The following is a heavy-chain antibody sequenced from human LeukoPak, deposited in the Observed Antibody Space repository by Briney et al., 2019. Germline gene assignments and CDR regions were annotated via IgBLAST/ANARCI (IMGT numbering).Heavy chain of an antibody. D-gene: IGHD3-22*01. CDR2: IYPGDSDT. CDR3: ARLYYYDSSGYYFSGAFDI. J-gene: IGHJ3*02. CDR1: GYSFTSYW. Sequence: GESLKISCKGSGYSFTSYWIGWVCQMPGKGLEWMGIIYPGDSDTRYSPSFQGQVTISADKSISTAYLQWSSLKASDTAMYYCARLYYYDSSGYYFSGAFDIWGQGTMVTVSS. V-gene: IGHV5-51*01.